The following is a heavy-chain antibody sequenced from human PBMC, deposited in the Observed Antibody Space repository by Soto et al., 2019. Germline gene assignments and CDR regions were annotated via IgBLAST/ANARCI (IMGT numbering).Heavy chain of an antibody. CDR2: IYPGDSDT. Sequence: PGESLKISCKGSGYSFTSYWIGWVRQMPGKGLELMGIIYPGDSDTRYSPSFQGQVTISADKSISTAYLQWSSLKASDTAMYYCARRGYYYDSSGYSPPIDYWGQGTLVTVSS. CDR1: GYSFTSYW. CDR3: ARRGYYYDSSGYSPPIDY. V-gene: IGHV5-51*01. D-gene: IGHD3-22*01. J-gene: IGHJ4*02.